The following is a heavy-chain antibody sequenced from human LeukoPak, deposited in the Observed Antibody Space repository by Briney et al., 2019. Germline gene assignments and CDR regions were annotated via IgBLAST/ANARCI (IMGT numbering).Heavy chain of an antibody. CDR1: GYLFAIFG. Sequence: ATEKVFCNASGYLFAIFGFAWAPEASAQGLVCMVCINTYNGNTKYSQKLQGRVTVTTDTSTSTAYMELRSLASDDTAVYYCAREPISSGTYYPRSDYWGQGTLVTVSS. D-gene: IGHD3-10*01. CDR3: AREPISSGTYYPRSDY. V-gene: IGHV1-18*01. CDR2: INTYNGNT. J-gene: IGHJ4*02.